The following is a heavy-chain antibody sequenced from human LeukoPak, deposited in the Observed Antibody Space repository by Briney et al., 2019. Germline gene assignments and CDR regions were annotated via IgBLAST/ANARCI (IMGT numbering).Heavy chain of an antibody. J-gene: IGHJ4*02. CDR2: IYYSGST. CDR3: ARDLVGVGPYTPHFDY. Sequence: PSETLSLTCTVSGGSVSSGSYYWSWIRQPPGKGLEWIGYIYYSGSTNYNPSLKSRVTISVDTSKNQFSLKLSSVTAADTAVYYCARDLVGVGPYTPHFDYWGQGTLVTVSS. D-gene: IGHD2-15*01. V-gene: IGHV4-61*01. CDR1: GGSVSSGSYY.